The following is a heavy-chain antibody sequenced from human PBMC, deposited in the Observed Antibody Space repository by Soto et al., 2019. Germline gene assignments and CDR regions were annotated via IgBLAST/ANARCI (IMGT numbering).Heavy chain of an antibody. D-gene: IGHD2-21*02. CDR3: ARAVGHIVVVTHTRSYGMDV. V-gene: IGHV1-69*13. J-gene: IGHJ6*02. CDR2: IIPIFGTA. CDR1: GGTFSSYA. Sequence: SVKVSCKASGGTFSSYAMSWVRQAPGQGLEWMGGIIPIFGTANYAQKFQGRVTITADESTSTAYMELSSLRSEDTAVYYCARAVGHIVVVTHTRSYGMDVWGQGTTVTVSS.